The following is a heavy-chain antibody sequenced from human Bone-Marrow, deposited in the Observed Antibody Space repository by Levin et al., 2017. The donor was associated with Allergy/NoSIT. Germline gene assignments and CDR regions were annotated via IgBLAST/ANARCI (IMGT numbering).Heavy chain of an antibody. CDR2: ISYDGSKK. D-gene: IGHD4-17*01. CDR3: AKDSDYGDYVFDDWYFDL. CDR1: ESIFSNYG. J-gene: IGHJ2*01. V-gene: IGHV3-30*18. Sequence: SCAASESIFSNYGMHWVRQAPGKGLEWVALISYDGSKKHYADSVKGRFTISRDNSKNTLYLQMNSLRAEDTAVYYCAKDSDYGDYVFDDWYFDLWGRGTLVTVSS.